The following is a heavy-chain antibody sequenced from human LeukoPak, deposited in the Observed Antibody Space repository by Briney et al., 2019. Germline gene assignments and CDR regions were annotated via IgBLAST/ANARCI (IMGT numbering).Heavy chain of an antibody. D-gene: IGHD3-22*01. CDR1: GFSFSSYS. J-gene: IGHJ4*02. Sequence: GGSLRLSCAASGFSFSSYSMNWVRQAPGKGLEWVSYISSSSSPIYYADSVKGRFTISRDNAKNSLYLHMNSLRDEDTAVYYCARYYYDTSGSLDYWGQGALVTVSS. V-gene: IGHV3-48*02. CDR3: ARYYYDTSGSLDY. CDR2: ISSSSSPI.